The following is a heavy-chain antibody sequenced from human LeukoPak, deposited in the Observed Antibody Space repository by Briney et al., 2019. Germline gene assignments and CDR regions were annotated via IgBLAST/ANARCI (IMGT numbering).Heavy chain of an antibody. V-gene: IGHV3-30*18. J-gene: IGHJ4*02. Sequence: GGSLRLSCAASGFTFSSYGMHWVRQAPGKGLEWVAVISYDGSNKYYADSVKGRFTISRDNSKNTLYLQMNSLRAEDTAVYYCAKDLASGLAFDYWGQGTLVTVSS. CDR1: GFTFSSYG. D-gene: IGHD3-10*01. CDR3: AKDLASGLAFDY. CDR2: ISYDGSNK.